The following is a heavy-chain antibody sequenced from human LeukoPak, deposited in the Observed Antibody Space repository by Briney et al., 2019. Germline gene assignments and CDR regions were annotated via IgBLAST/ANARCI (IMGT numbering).Heavy chain of an antibody. CDR1: GGTFSSYA. V-gene: IGHV1-69*13. J-gene: IGHJ3*02. Sequence: ASVKVSCKASGGTFSSYAISWVRQAPGQGLEWMGGIIPIFGTANYAQKFQGRVTITADESTSTAYMELSSLRSEDTAVYYCARGKGGLRDGYNYGYSTDAFDIWGQGTMVTVSS. CDR3: ARGKGGLRDGYNYGYSTDAFDI. D-gene: IGHD5-24*01. CDR2: IIPIFGTA.